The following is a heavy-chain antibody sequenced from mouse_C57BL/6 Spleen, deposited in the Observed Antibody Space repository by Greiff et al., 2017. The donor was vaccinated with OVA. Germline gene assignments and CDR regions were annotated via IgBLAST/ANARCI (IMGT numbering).Heavy chain of an antibody. CDR2: IYPRSGNT. V-gene: IGHV1-81*01. CDR3: ARKELGVGYFDV. D-gene: IGHD4-1*01. Sequence: VQLQQSGAELARPGASVKLSCKASGYTFTSYGISWVKQRTGQGLEWIGEIYPRSGNTYYNKKFKGKATLTADKSSSTAYMELRSLTSEDSAVYFCARKELGVGYFDVWGTGTTDTVSS. J-gene: IGHJ1*03. CDR1: GYTFTSYG.